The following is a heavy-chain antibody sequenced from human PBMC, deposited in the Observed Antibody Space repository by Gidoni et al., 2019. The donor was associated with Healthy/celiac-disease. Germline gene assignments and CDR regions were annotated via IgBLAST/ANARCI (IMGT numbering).Heavy chain of an antibody. D-gene: IGHD4-17*01. V-gene: IGHV1-3*01. CDR3: ARATTVTSTLDY. CDR1: GYTFTSYA. Sequence: QVQLVQSGAEVKKPGASVKVSCKASGYTFTSYAMHWVRQAPGQRLEWMGWINAGNGNTKYSQKFQGRVTITRDTSASTGYMELSSLRSEDTAVYYCARATTVTSTLDYWGQGTLVTVSS. CDR2: INAGNGNT. J-gene: IGHJ4*02.